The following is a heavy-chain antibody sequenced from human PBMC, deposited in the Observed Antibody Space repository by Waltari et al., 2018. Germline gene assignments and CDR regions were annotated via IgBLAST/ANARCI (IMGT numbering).Heavy chain of an antibody. Sequence: EVQLVESGGGLVQPGRSLRLSCAASGFTFDDYAMHWVRQAPGKGLEWVSGISWNSGSIGYADSVKGRFTISRDNAKNSLYLQMNSLRAEDTALYYCARGHYYDSSGYYNWGQGTLVTVSS. CDR2: ISWNSGSI. CDR3: ARGHYYDSSGYYN. V-gene: IGHV3-9*01. D-gene: IGHD3-22*01. CDR1: GFTFDDYA. J-gene: IGHJ4*02.